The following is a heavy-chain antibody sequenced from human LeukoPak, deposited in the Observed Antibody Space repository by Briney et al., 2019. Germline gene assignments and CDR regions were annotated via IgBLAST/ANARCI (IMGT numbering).Heavy chain of an antibody. Sequence: SETLSLTCTVSGGSISSGTYYWGWIRQPPGKGLEWIGSICYSGSTYYNPSLKSRVTISVDTSKNQFSLKLSSVTAADTAVYYCAREGGMITFGGVIVANWFDPWGQGTLVTASS. V-gene: IGHV4-39*02. D-gene: IGHD3-16*02. J-gene: IGHJ5*02. CDR3: AREGGMITFGGVIVANWFDP. CDR2: ICYSGST. CDR1: GGSISSGTYY.